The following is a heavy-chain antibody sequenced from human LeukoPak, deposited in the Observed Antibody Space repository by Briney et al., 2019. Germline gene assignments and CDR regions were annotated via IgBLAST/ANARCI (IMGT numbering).Heavy chain of an antibody. D-gene: IGHD6-13*01. CDR3: ARHMRGIAAAGGTY. J-gene: IGHJ4*02. CDR1: GYSISSGYY. CDR2: IYYSGST. V-gene: IGHV4-38-2*01. Sequence: SETLSLTCAVSGYSISSGYYWGWIRQPPGKGLEWIGSIYYSGSTYYNPSLKSRVTISVDTSKNQVSLTLSSVTAADTAVYYCARHMRGIAAAGGTYWGQGTLVTVSS.